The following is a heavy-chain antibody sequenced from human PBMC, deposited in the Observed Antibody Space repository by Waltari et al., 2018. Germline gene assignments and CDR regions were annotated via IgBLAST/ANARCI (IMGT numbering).Heavy chain of an antibody. CDR2: ISSSSSYI. V-gene: IGHV3-21*01. Sequence: EVQLVESAGGLVKPGGSLRLSCAASGFPFSSYSMYWVRPAPGKGLEWVSSISSSSSYIYYADSVKGRFTISRDNAKNSLYLQMNSLRAEDTAVYYCARVGYCSSTSCYTENYYYYYYMDVWGKGTTVTISS. D-gene: IGHD2-2*02. J-gene: IGHJ6*03. CDR1: GFPFSSYS. CDR3: ARVGYCSSTSCYTENYYYYYYMDV.